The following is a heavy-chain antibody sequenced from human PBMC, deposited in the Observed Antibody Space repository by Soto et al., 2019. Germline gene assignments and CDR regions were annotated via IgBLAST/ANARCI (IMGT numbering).Heavy chain of an antibody. CDR3: ARGGGVGVAGSAAFDM. CDR1: GYPVTAYY. D-gene: IGHD3-3*01. J-gene: IGHJ3*02. CDR2: INPATGAA. Sequence: QLHLVQSGAVVKKPGASVTVSCSASGYPVTAYYMHWVRQAPGRGLEWMGGINPATGAAKYTQTFQGRVTLTRVTSTSTVFIELSGLTSEDTAVFYCARGGGVGVAGSAAFDMWGQGTLVTVSS. V-gene: IGHV1-2*02.